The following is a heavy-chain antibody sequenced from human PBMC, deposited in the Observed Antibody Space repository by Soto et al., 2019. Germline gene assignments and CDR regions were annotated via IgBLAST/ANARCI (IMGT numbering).Heavy chain of an antibody. V-gene: IGHV3-30*03. D-gene: IGHD2-2*01. Sequence: GGSLRLSCAASGFTFSSYGMHWVRQAPGKGLEWVAVISYDGSNKYYADSVKGRFTISRDNSKNTLYLQMNSLRAEDTAVYYCASYCSSTSCPRAGYYYYYMDVWGKGTTVTVSS. CDR3: ASYCSSTSCPRAGYYYYYMDV. J-gene: IGHJ6*03. CDR1: GFTFSSYG. CDR2: ISYDGSNK.